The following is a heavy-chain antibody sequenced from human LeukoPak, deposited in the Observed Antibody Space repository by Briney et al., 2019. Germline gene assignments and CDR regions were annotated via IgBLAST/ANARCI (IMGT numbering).Heavy chain of an antibody. CDR3: ARRGVFDAFDI. J-gene: IGHJ3*02. V-gene: IGHV3-48*01. D-gene: IGHD3-10*01. Sequence: GGSLRLSCAASGFTFSSYSMNWARQAPGKGLEWVSYIGSSSGTIYYADSVKGRFTISRENAKNSLYLQMNSLRAGDTAVYYCARRGVFDAFDIWGQGTMVTVSS. CDR2: IGSSSGTI. CDR1: GFTFSSYS.